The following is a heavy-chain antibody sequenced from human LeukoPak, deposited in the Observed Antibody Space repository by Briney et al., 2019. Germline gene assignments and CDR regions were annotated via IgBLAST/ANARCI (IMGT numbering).Heavy chain of an antibody. D-gene: IGHD2-15*01. CDR3: ARGPCSGGSCYADY. CDR2: INHSGST. Sequence: GSLRLSCAASGFTFSSYWMSWVRQAPGKGLEWIGGINHSGSTNYNPSLKSRVTISVDTSNNQFSLKLSPVTAADTAVYYCARGPCSGGSCYADYWGQGTLVTVSS. J-gene: IGHJ4*02. V-gene: IGHV4-34*01. CDR1: GFTFSSYW.